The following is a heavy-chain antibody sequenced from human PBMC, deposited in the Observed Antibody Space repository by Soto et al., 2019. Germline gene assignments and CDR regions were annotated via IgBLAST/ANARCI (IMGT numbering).Heavy chain of an antibody. Sequence: QVQLVQSGAEVKKPGASVKVSCKASGYTFTGYYMHWVRQAPGQGLEWMGWINPNSGGTNYAQKFQGWVTMTRDTSISTAYMELSKLRSDDTAVYYCAREKRDSGDYVRRFDYWGQGTLVTVSS. CDR1: GYTFTGYY. D-gene: IGHD4-17*01. CDR2: INPNSGGT. CDR3: AREKRDSGDYVRRFDY. V-gene: IGHV1-2*04. J-gene: IGHJ4*02.